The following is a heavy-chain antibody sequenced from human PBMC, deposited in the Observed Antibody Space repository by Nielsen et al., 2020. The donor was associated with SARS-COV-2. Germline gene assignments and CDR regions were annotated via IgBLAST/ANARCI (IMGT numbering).Heavy chain of an antibody. CDR3: ARHRRGGDFYY. D-gene: IGHD4-17*01. J-gene: IGHJ4*02. CDR1: GGSLSGYY. V-gene: IGHV4-34*01. Sequence: SETLSLTCAVYGGSLSGYYWSWIRQPPGKGLEWIGKISHSGSTKYNPSLKSRVAISADTSKNQFYLRLTSVTAADTAVYYCARHRRGGDFYYWGQGTLVIASS. CDR2: ISHSGST.